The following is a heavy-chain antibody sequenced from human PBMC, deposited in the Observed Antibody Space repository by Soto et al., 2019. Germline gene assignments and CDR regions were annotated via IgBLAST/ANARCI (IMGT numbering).Heavy chain of an antibody. CDR2: ISGSGGST. CDR3: AKDRDYGGKGQYFDY. Sequence: GGSLRLSCAASGFTFSSYAMSWVRQAPGKGREWVSAISGSGGSTYYADSVKGRFTISRDNSKNTLYLQMNSLRAEDTAVYYCAKDRDYGGKGQYFDYWGQGTLVTVSS. J-gene: IGHJ4*02. CDR1: GFTFSSYA. V-gene: IGHV3-23*01. D-gene: IGHD4-17*01.